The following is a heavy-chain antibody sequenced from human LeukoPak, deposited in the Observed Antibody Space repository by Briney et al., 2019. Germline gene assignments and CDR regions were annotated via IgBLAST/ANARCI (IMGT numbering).Heavy chain of an antibody. CDR2: IKQDGSKK. CDR1: GFPFSSYW. Sequence: GGSLRLSGVASGFPFSSYWMTWVRQAPGKGLEWVANIKQDGSKKSYVDSVKGRFTISRDNAKNSLYLQMNSLRAEDTAIYYCTRVGYIDEGIDYWGQGTLVTVSS. J-gene: IGHJ4*02. CDR3: TRVGYIDEGIDY. V-gene: IGHV3-7*04. D-gene: IGHD5-24*01.